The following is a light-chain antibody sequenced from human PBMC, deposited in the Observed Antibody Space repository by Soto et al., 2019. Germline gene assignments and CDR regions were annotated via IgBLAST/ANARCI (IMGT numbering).Light chain of an antibody. CDR1: QGISSA. CDR3: QQFNSYPV. CDR2: DAS. V-gene: IGKV1-13*02. Sequence: AIQLTQSPSSLSASVGDRVTITCRASQGISSALAWYQQKPGKAPKLLIYDASSLESGVPSRFSGSGSGTDFTLTISSPQPEDFATYYCQQFNSYPVFGPGTKVDIK. J-gene: IGKJ3*01.